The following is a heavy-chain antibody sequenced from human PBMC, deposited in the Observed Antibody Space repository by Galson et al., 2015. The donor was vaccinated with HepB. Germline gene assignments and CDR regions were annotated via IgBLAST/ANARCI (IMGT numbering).Heavy chain of an antibody. J-gene: IGHJ4*02. D-gene: IGHD3-10*01. V-gene: IGHV1-3*01. CDR3: ARAEWFGELGFDY. CDR2: INAGNGNT. Sequence: SVTVSCKASGYTFTSYAMHWVRQAPGQRLEWMGWINAGNGNTKYSQKFQGRVTITRDTSASTAYMELSSLRSEDTAVYYCARAEWFGELGFDYWGPGTLVTVSS. CDR1: GYTFTSYA.